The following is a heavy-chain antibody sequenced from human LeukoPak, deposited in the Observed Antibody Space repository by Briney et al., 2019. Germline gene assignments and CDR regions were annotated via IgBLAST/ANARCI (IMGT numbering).Heavy chain of an antibody. J-gene: IGHJ4*02. Sequence: PGGSLRLSCAASGFTFSSYAMHWVRQAPGKGLEYVSAISSNGGSTYYANSVKGRFTISRDNSKNTLYLQMGSLRAEDMAVYYCARGGVLPAAILVPILIDYWGQGTLVTVSS. CDR3: ARGGVLPAAILVPILIDY. D-gene: IGHD2-2*01. CDR2: ISSNGGST. CDR1: GFTFSSYA. V-gene: IGHV3-64*01.